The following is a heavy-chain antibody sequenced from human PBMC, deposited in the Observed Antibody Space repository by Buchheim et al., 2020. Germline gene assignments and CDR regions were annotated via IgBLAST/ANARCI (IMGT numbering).Heavy chain of an antibody. D-gene: IGHD3-16*01. J-gene: IGHJ4*02. Sequence: VQLVESGGGVVQPGRSLRLSCAASGFTFSSYAMHWVRQAPGKGLEWVAVISNDGSIQYYADSVKGRFTISRDNSKNTLYLQMNSLRAEDTAVYYCAKKGGIGRVTDYYDYWGQGTL. CDR3: AKKGGIGRVTDYYDY. V-gene: IGHV3-30-3*02. CDR2: ISNDGSIQ. CDR1: GFTFSSYA.